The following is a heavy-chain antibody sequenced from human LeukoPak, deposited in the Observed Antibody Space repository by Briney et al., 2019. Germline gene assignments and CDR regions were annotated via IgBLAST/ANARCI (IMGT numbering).Heavy chain of an antibody. CDR2: MNHNSGNT. CDR1: GYTFTSCD. J-gene: IGHJ4*02. CDR3: TRGSSGRRDN. V-gene: IGHV1-8*01. D-gene: IGHD6-19*01. Sequence: GSVKVSCKASGYTFTSCDINWVRQATGQGLEWMGWMNHNSGNTGYGQSFQGRITMTRDISIGTAYMELSNLTSEDTAIYYCTRGSSGRRDNWGQGTLVTVSS.